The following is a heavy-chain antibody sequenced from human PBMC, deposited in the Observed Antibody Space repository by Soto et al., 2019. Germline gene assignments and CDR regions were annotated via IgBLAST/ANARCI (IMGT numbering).Heavy chain of an antibody. D-gene: IGHD5-18*01. J-gene: IGHJ5*02. CDR2: IKEDGSDK. Sequence: GGSLRLSCAASGFTFSRYWMSWVRQAPGKGLEWVANIKEDGSDKYYLDSVKGRFTISKDNAKNSVYLQLNSLRAEDTAIYYCARLGHLGEYNYGYGDLWGQGTLVTVSS. CDR3: ARLGHLGEYNYGYGDL. V-gene: IGHV3-7*01. CDR1: GFTFSRYW.